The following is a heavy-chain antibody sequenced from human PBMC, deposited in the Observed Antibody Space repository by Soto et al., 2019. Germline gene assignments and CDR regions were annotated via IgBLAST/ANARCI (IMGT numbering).Heavy chain of an antibody. J-gene: IGHJ4*02. CDR3: AREPYYCDSSGYFPFDY. D-gene: IGHD3-22*01. Sequence: PGGSLRLSCAASGFTFSSYGMHWVRQAPGKGLEWVAVISYDGSNKYYADSVKGRFTISRDNSKNTLYLQMNSLRAEDTAVYYCAREPYYCDSSGYFPFDYWGQGTLVTVSS. CDR1: GFTFSSYG. V-gene: IGHV3-30*03. CDR2: ISYDGSNK.